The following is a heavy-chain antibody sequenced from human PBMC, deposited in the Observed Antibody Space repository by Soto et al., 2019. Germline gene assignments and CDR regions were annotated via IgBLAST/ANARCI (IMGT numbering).Heavy chain of an antibody. CDR1: GGSISSYY. Sequence: SETLSLTCTVSGGSISSYYWSWIRQPPGKGLEWIGYIYYSGSTNYNPSLKSRVTISVDTSKNQFSLKLSSVTAADTAVYYCASLGNADYYGSGSYYNGGNWFDPWGQGTLVTVSS. CDR3: ASLGNADYYGSGSYYNGGNWFDP. CDR2: IYYSGST. V-gene: IGHV4-59*01. J-gene: IGHJ5*02. D-gene: IGHD3-10*01.